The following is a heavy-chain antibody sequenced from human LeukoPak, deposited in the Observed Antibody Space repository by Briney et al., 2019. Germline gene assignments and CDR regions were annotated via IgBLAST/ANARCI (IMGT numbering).Heavy chain of an antibody. V-gene: IGHV4-34*01. Sequence: SETLSLTCAVYGGSFSGYYWSWLRQPPGKGLEWIGEINHSGSTNYNPSLKSRVTISVDTSKNQFSLKLSSVTAADTAVYYCVRDRVDSSGYYYYYGLDVWGQGTTVTVSS. CDR2: INHSGST. CDR1: GGSFSGYY. CDR3: VRDRVDSSGYYYYYGLDV. J-gene: IGHJ6*02. D-gene: IGHD3-22*01.